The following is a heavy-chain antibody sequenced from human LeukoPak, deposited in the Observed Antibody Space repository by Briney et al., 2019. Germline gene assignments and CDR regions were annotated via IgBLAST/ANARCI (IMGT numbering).Heavy chain of an antibody. CDR3: AKEMGSWAAHPFDY. J-gene: IGHJ4*02. CDR2: ISYDGSNK. Sequence: GRSLRLSCAASGFTFSSYGMHWVRQAPGKGLEWVAVISYDGSNKYYADSVKGRFTISRDNSKNTLYLQMNNLRAEDTAVYYCAKEMGSWAAHPFDYWGQGTLVTVSS. D-gene: IGHD6-13*01. CDR1: GFTFSSYG. V-gene: IGHV3-30*18.